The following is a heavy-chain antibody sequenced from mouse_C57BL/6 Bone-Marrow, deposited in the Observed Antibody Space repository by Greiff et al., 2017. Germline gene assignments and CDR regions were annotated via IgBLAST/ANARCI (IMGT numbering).Heavy chain of an antibody. Sequence: VQLQQSVAELVRPGASVKLSCTASGFTFKNSYMHWVKQRPEQGLEWIGRIDPANGNTKYAPKFKGKATITADTSSNTAYLQLSSLTSEDTAIYYCARSYDYEICYALDYWGQGTSVTVSS. CDR1: GFTFKNSY. D-gene: IGHD2-4*01. CDR3: ARSYDYEICYALDY. V-gene: IGHV14-3*01. J-gene: IGHJ4*01. CDR2: IDPANGNT.